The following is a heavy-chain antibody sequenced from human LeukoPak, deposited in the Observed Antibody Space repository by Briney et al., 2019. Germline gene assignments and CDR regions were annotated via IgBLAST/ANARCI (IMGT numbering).Heavy chain of an antibody. CDR3: TTYYDFWSGDQIDS. J-gene: IGHJ4*02. CDR1: GFTVSSSY. Sequence: GGSLRLSCAASGFTVSSSYMSWVRQAPGKGLEWVGRIKSKVDGGAIDYAPLVKGRFIISRDDSRNTLSLQMNSLKIEDTAVYYCTTYYDFWSGDQIDSWGQGTLVTVSS. D-gene: IGHD3-3*01. CDR2: IKSKVDGGAI. V-gene: IGHV3-15*01.